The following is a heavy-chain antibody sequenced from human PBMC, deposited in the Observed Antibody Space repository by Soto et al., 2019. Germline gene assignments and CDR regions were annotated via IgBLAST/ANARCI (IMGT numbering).Heavy chain of an antibody. V-gene: IGHV1-18*01. CDR3: AWLGVIPSNDSCMDV. CDR1: GYIFTSYG. CDR2: INGYNGNT. J-gene: IGHJ6*02. Sequence: QVQLVQSGAEVKKPGASVKVSCKASGYIFTSYGVSWVRQAPGQGLEWLGWINGYNGNTNYGQNFQGRVTMTTDTSTNTVYKGLRTPRSKETAVYGWAWLGVIPSNDSCMDVWGPGTPVIDS. D-gene: IGHD3-10*01.